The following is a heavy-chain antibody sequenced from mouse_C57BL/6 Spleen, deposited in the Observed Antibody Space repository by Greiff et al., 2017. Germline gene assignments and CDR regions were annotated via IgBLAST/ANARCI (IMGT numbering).Heavy chain of an antibody. CDR1: GYTFTDYE. D-gene: IGHD2-4*01. J-gene: IGHJ2*01. Sequence: VQLQESGAELVRPGASVTLSCKASGYTFTDYEMHWVKQTPVHGLEWIGAIDPETGGTAYNQKFKGKAILTADKSSSTAYMELRSLTSEDSAVYYCSYDYDDPFDDWGQGTTLTVSS. CDR2: IDPETGGT. CDR3: SYDYDDPFDD. V-gene: IGHV1-15*01.